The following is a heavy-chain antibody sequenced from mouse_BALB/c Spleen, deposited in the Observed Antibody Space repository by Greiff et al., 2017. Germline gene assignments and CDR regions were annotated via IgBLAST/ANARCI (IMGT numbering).Heavy chain of an antibody. CDR3: ARVRYAWYFDV. J-gene: IGHJ1*01. CDR1: GFTFSSFG. D-gene: IGHD2-14*01. CDR2: ISSGSSTI. Sequence: EVKVVESGGGLVQPGGSRKLSCAASGFTFSSFGMHWVRQAPEKGLEWVAYISSGSSTIYYADTVKGRFTISRDNPKNTLFLQMTSLRSEDTAMYYCARVRYAWYFDVWGAGTTVTVSS. V-gene: IGHV5-17*02.